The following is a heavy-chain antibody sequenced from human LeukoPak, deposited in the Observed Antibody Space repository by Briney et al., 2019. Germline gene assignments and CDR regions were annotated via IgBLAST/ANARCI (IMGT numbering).Heavy chain of an antibody. V-gene: IGHV1-18*01. D-gene: IGHD1-7*01. CDR1: GYTFTSYG. J-gene: IGHJ5*02. Sequence: ASVKVSCKASGYTFTSYGISWVRQAPGQGLEWMGWISAYNGNTNYAQKLQGRVTMTTDTSTSTAYMELSSLRSDDTAVYYCARSITGTFSNWFDPWGQGTLVTVSS. CDR2: ISAYNGNT. CDR3: ARSITGTFSNWFDP.